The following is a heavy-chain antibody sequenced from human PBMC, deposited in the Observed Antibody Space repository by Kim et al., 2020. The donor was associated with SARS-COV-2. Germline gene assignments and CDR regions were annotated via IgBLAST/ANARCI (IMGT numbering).Heavy chain of an antibody. CDR2: IYYSGST. J-gene: IGHJ3*02. CDR1: GGSISSSSYY. Sequence: SETLSLTCTVSGGSISSSSYYWGWIRQPPGKGLEWIGSIYYSGSTYYNPSLKSRVTISVDTSKNQFSLKLSSVTAADTAVYYCARRAGSHYDILTGYYRGHDAFDIWGQGTMVTVSS. V-gene: IGHV4-39*01. D-gene: IGHD3-9*01. CDR3: ARRAGSHYDILTGYYRGHDAFDI.